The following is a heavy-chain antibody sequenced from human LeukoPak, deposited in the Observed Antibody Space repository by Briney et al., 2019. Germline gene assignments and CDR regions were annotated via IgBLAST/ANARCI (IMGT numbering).Heavy chain of an antibody. CDR3: ARSYCSSTSCYGGRFDY. D-gene: IGHD2-2*01. CDR2: INHSGST. CDR1: GGSFSGYY. Sequence: SETLSLTCAVYGGSFSGYYWSWIRQPPGKGLEWIGEINHSGSTNYNPSLKSRVTISVDTSKNQFSLKLSSVTAADTAVYYCARSYCSSTSCYGGRFDYWGQGTLVTVSS. V-gene: IGHV4-34*01. J-gene: IGHJ4*02.